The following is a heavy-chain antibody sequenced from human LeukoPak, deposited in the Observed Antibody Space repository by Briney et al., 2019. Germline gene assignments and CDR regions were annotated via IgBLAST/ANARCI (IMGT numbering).Heavy chain of an antibody. V-gene: IGHV3-7*01. CDR2: IKQDGSEK. J-gene: IGHJ4*02. CDR1: GFTFSSYW. D-gene: IGHD3-3*01. CDR3: ARDPTIFGVVIIGLDY. Sequence: PGGSLRLSCAASGFTFSSYWMSWVRQAPGKGLEWVANIKQDGSEKYYVDSVKGRFTISRDNAKNSLYLQMNSLRAEDTAVYYCARDPTIFGVVIIGLDYWGQGTLVTVSS.